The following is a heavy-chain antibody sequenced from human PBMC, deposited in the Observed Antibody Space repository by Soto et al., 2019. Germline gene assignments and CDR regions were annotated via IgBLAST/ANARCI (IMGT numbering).Heavy chain of an antibody. CDR1: GYTFTSYA. D-gene: IGHD6-19*01. V-gene: IGHV1-3*05. J-gene: IGHJ4*02. CDR3: ARSPGIAVADY. Sequence: QVQLVQSGAEEKKPWASVKVSCKASGYTFTSYAMHWVRQAPGQRLEWMGWINAGNGNTKYSQKFQGRVTITRDTSASTAYMELSSLRSEDTAAYYCARSPGIAVADYWGQGNLVTVSS. CDR2: INAGNGNT.